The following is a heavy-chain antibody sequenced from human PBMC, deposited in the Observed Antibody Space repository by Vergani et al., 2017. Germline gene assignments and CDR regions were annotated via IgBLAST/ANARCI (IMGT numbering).Heavy chain of an antibody. CDR2: IIPIFGTA. Sequence: QVQLVQSGAEVKKPGSSVKVSCKASGGTFSSYAISWVRQAPGQGLEWMGGIIPIFGTANYAQKFQGRVTITADESTRTAYMELSRLRSEDTAVYYCARAPLTTVVRGAYWYFDLWGRGTLVTVSS. J-gene: IGHJ2*01. CDR1: GGTFSSYA. V-gene: IGHV1-69*13. CDR3: ARAPLTTVVRGAYWYFDL. D-gene: IGHD4-23*01.